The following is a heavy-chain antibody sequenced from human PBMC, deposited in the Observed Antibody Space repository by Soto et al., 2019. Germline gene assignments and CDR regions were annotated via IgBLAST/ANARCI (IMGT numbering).Heavy chain of an antibody. Sequence: SVKFSCKASGGTFSSYAISWVRQAPGQGLEWMGGIIPIFGTANYAQKFQGRVTITADKSTSTAYMELSSLRSEDTAVYCCARGQYCSSTSCYRRWFDPWGQGTLVTVSS. CDR3: ARGQYCSSTSCYRRWFDP. J-gene: IGHJ5*02. CDR1: GGTFSSYA. CDR2: IIPIFGTA. V-gene: IGHV1-69*06. D-gene: IGHD2-2*02.